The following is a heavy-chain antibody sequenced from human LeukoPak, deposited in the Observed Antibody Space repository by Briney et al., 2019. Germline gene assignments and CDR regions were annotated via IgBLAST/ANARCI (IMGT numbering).Heavy chain of an antibody. CDR1: GVTFDDYA. J-gene: IGHJ4*02. CDR3: AKNRDYSSSWSYYFDY. V-gene: IGHV3-9*01. CDR2: ISWNSGSI. Sequence: GGSLRLSCAASGVTFDDYAMHWVRQAPGKGLEWVSGISWNSGSIGYADSVKGRFTISRDNAKNSLYLQMNSLRAEDTALYYCAKNRDYSSSWSYYFDYWGQGTLVTVSS. D-gene: IGHD6-13*01.